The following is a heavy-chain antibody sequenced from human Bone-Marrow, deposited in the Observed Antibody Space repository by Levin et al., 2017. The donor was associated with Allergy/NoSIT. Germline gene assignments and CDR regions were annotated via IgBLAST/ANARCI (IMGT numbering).Heavy chain of an antibody. CDR1: GYTFTSYA. D-gene: IGHD1-26*01. V-gene: IGHV7-4-1*02. CDR2: INTNTGNP. Sequence: ASVKVSCKASGYTFTSYAMNWVRQAPGQGLELMGWINTNTGNPTYAQGFTGRFVFSLDTSFSTAYLQISSLKAEDTAVYYCARVGYGGRYPGFDSWRQGTLVTVSS. CDR3: ARVGYGGRYPGFDS. J-gene: IGHJ4*02.